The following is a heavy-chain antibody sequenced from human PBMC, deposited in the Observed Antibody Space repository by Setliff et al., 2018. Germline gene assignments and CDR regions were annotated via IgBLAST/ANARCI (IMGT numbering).Heavy chain of an antibody. J-gene: IGHJ4*02. D-gene: IGHD3-10*01. CDR1: GDSLSGYY. CDR2: IMPGRDT. V-gene: IGHV4-34*12. CDR3: AIHATYYYGSGNLPFDS. Sequence: SETLSLTCAVYGDSLSGYYWSWIRQSPKKGLEWIGEIMPGRDTLYSPSLKSRLTITVDTSKSQFSLKLSSVTAADTAVYYCAIHATYYYGSGNLPFDSWGQGTLVTVSS.